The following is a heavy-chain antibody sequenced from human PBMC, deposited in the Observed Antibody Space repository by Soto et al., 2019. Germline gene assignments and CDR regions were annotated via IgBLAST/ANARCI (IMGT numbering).Heavy chain of an antibody. Sequence: SENLSLTCTVSGGSINDYYWNWIRKPPGKGLEWLGYIYYSGSTNYSPALKSRVTISVDTSKNQFSLKVTSVTAADTAVYYCARGVFYTGYRSTWYEYRFALWGQGTLV. CDR2: IYYSGST. V-gene: IGHV4-59*01. CDR1: GGSINDYY. D-gene: IGHD6-13*01. J-gene: IGHJ5*02. CDR3: ARGVFYTGYRSTWYEYRFAL.